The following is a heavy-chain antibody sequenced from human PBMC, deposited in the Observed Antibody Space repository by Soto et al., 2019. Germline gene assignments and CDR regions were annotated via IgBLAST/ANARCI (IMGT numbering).Heavy chain of an antibody. J-gene: IGHJ4*02. CDR3: SRSLNS. CDR1: GFTFSTYW. CDR2: INQDGSAK. V-gene: IGHV3-7*01. Sequence: LRLSCAASGFTFSTYWMDWVRQTPGKGLEWVANINQDGSAKNYVDSVKGRFTISRDNAKNSLYLQMSSLTAEDSALYYCSRSLNSWGQGTLVTVSS.